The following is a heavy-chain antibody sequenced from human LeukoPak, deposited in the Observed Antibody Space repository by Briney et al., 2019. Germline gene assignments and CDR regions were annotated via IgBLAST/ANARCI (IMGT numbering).Heavy chain of an antibody. CDR3: ARIVKYYDFWSGQGYFDY. D-gene: IGHD3-3*01. CDR2: INHSGST. V-gene: IGHV4-34*01. Sequence: SETLSLTCAVYGGSFSGYYWSWIRQPPGKGLEWIGEINHSGSTNYNPSLKSRVTISVDTSKNQFSLKLSSVTAADTAVYYCARIVKYYDFWSGQGYFDYWGQGTLVTVSS. CDR1: GGSFSGYY. J-gene: IGHJ4*02.